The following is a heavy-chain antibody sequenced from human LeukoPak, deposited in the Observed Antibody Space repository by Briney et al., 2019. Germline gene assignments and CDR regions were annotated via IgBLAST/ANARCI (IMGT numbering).Heavy chain of an antibody. V-gene: IGHV4-61*08. J-gene: IGHJ4*02. CDR2: IFYTGDS. CDR3: ARHRFASPFDS. D-gene: IGHD2-21*01. CDR1: GGSISSGGYS. Sequence: SETLSLTCAVSGGSISSGGYSWSWIRQPPGKGLEWIGYIFYTGDSNYNPSLKSRVTISLDTSKSQVSLKLSSVTAADTAVFYCARHRFASPFDSWGQGTLVTVSS.